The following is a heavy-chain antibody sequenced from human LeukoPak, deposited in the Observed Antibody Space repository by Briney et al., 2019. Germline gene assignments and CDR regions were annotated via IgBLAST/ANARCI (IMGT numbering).Heavy chain of an antibody. D-gene: IGHD3-10*01. CDR2: ISGSGGST. V-gene: IGHV3-23*01. CDR3: ARDLLLWFGELSGDSDY. Sequence: HSGGSLRLSCAASGLTFSSHAVTWVRQAPGEGLEWVSAISGSGGSTYYADSVKGRFTISRDNSKNTLHLQMNSLRAEDTAVYYCARDLLLWFGELSGDSDYWGQGTLVTVSS. CDR1: GLTFSSHA. J-gene: IGHJ4*02.